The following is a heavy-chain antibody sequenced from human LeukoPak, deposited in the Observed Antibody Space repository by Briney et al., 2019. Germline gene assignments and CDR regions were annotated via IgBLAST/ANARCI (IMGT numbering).Heavy chain of an antibody. CDR2: IYPGDSDT. CDR1: GYSFTSYW. CDR3: ARMYYDFWSGYLHHFDY. J-gene: IGHJ4*02. Sequence: KISCKGSGYSFTSYWIGWVRQMPGKGLEWMGIIYPGDSDTRYSPSFQGQVTISADKSISTAYLQWSSLKASDTAMYYCARMYYDFWSGYLHHFDYWGQGTLVTVSS. V-gene: IGHV5-51*01. D-gene: IGHD3-3*01.